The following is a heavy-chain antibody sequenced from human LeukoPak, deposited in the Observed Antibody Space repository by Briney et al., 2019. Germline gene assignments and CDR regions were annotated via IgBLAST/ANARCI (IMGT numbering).Heavy chain of an antibody. J-gene: IGHJ5*02. CDR1: GGSISSNNW. Sequence: NPSETLSLTCAVSGGSISSNNWWSWVRQPPGKGLEWIGEIYHSGSANYNPSLKSRVTISVDTSKNQFSLKLSSVTAADTAVYYCARDATVTYNWFDPWGQGTLVTVSS. V-gene: IGHV4-4*02. CDR3: ARDATVTYNWFDP. D-gene: IGHD4-17*01. CDR2: IYHSGSA.